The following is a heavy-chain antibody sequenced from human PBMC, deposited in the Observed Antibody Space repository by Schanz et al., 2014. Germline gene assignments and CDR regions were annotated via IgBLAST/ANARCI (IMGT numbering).Heavy chain of an antibody. V-gene: IGHV4-30-4*07. CDR3: ARGGRTTYNYYYGMDV. CDR1: GGSISSGGYS. D-gene: IGHD1-1*01. Sequence: QVQLQESGPGLVKPSQTLSLTCAVSGGSISSGGYSWNWIRQPPGKGLEWIVYIYYSGSPYYNPPLKSRVTISVDTSKNQFSLKLSSVTAADTAVYYCARGGRTTYNYYYGMDVWGQGTTVTVSS. J-gene: IGHJ6*02. CDR2: IYYSGSP.